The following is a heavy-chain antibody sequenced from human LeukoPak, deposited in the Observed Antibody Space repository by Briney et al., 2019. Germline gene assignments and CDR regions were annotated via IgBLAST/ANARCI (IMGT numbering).Heavy chain of an antibody. Sequence: TGGSLRLSCAASGFTFSNYAMSWVRQAPGKGLEWVSAISGNGGSTYYADSVKGRFTISRDNSKNTLYLQMNSLRAEDTAVYYCAKISPYGGNSAWGQGTLVTVSS. CDR3: AKISPYGGNSA. CDR1: GFTFSNYA. D-gene: IGHD4-23*01. CDR2: ISGNGGST. V-gene: IGHV3-23*01. J-gene: IGHJ4*02.